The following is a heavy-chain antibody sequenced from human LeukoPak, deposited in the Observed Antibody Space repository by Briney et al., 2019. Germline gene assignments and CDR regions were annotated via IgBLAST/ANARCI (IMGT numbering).Heavy chain of an antibody. D-gene: IGHD3-10*01. CDR3: ARRDGSGSYYNGGVSWFDP. J-gene: IGHJ5*02. CDR2: INHSGST. V-gene: IGHV4-34*01. Sequence: SETLSLTCAVYGGSFSGYYWSWIRQPPGKGLEWIGEINHSGSTNYNPSLKSRVTISVDTSKNQFSLKLSSVTAADTAVYYCARRDGSGSYYNGGVSWFDPWGQGTLVTVSS. CDR1: GGSFSGYY.